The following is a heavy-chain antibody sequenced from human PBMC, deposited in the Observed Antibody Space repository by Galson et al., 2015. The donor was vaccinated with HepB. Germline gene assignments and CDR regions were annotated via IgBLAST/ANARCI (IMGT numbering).Heavy chain of an antibody. CDR3: AREIRSSIPYYFDS. Sequence: SVKVSCKASGGTFSTQSFSWLRQAPGQGPEWMGGIIPIFHSPNYARKFQGRVTISADTSTSTIYMELSNLRSEDSAVYYCAREIRSSIPYYFDSWGQGTLVTVSS. CDR1: GGTFSTQS. D-gene: IGHD2-21*01. CDR2: IIPIFHSP. V-gene: IGHV1-69*06. J-gene: IGHJ4*02.